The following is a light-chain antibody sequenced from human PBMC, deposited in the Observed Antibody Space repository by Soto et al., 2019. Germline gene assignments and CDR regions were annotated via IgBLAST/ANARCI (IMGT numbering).Light chain of an antibody. CDR1: SSNIGAGYE. J-gene: IGLJ1*01. Sequence: QSALTQPPSVSGAPGQRVTISCTGSSSNIGAGYEVHWYQQFPGTAPKLLIYDNNNRPSGVPDRFSASKSGTSASLAITGLQAEDEADYYCQSYDSCLISLHVFGPGTKVTVL. CDR3: QSYDSCLISLHV. CDR2: DNN. V-gene: IGLV1-40*01.